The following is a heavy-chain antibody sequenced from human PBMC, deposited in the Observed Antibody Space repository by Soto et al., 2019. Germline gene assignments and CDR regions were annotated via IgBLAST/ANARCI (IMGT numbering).Heavy chain of an antibody. Sequence: PPETLSLTCTVSGGSISSYYWSWMRQPPGKGLEWIGYIYYIGSTNYNPSLKSRVTISVDTSKNQFSLKLSSVTAADTAVYYCAREGRWLQFRYFDYWGQGTLVTVSS. J-gene: IGHJ4*02. CDR3: AREGRWLQFRYFDY. V-gene: IGHV4-59*01. CDR1: GGSISSYY. CDR2: IYYIGST. D-gene: IGHD5-12*01.